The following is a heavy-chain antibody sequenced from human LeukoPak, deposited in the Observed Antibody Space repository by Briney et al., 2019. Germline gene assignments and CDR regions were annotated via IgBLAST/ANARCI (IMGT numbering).Heavy chain of an antibody. CDR2: INHSGST. J-gene: IGHJ4*02. Sequence: SETLSLTCAVYGGSFSGYYWSWIRQTPGKGLEWIGEINHSGSTNYNPSLKSRVTISVDTSKNQFSLKLSSVTAPDTAVYYCASCYYDSIGCDYWGQGTLVTVSS. D-gene: IGHD3-22*01. CDR3: ASCYYDSIGCDY. V-gene: IGHV4-34*01. CDR1: GGSFSGYY.